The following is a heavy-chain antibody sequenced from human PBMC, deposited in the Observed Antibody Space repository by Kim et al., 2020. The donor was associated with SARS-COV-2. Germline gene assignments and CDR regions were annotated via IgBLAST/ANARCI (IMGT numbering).Heavy chain of an antibody. CDR3: ARRYYGMDV. V-gene: IGHV3-66*01. Sequence: GGSLRLSCAASGFTVSNIYLTWVRQAPGKGLEWVSVIYSGGTTYYTDSVKGRFTISRDSSKNTLYLQMNSLRAEDTAVYYCARRYYGMDVWGQGTTVTVS. CDR1: GFTVSNIY. CDR2: IYSGGTT. D-gene: IGHD3-9*01. J-gene: IGHJ6*02.